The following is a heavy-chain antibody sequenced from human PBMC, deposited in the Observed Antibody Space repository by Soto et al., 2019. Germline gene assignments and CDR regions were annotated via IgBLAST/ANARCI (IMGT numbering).Heavy chain of an antibody. CDR3: VRATYFSDSSGYTRCLDY. CDR2: SRDKPQGYST. Sequence: GSLRLSCAGSGXTLSDHEIDWVRQAPGKGLEWVGRSRDKPQGYSTAYAASFKGRFTTSRDESKNSAHLQMNSLKTEDTAVYYCVRATYFSDSSGYTRCLDYWGQGTLAPVS. J-gene: IGHJ4*02. V-gene: IGHV3-72*01. D-gene: IGHD3-22*01. CDR1: GXTLSDHE.